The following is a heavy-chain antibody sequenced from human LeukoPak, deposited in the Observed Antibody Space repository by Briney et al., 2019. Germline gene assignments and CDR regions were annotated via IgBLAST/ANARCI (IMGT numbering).Heavy chain of an antibody. CDR1: GFTFSSYG. Sequence: GGSLRLSCAASGFTFSSYGMHWVRQAPGKGLEWVAFIRYDGSNKYYADSVKGRFTISRDNSKNTLYLRMNSLRAEDTAVYYCATGAMVVRYWGQGTLVTVSS. CDR2: IRYDGSNK. V-gene: IGHV3-30*02. J-gene: IGHJ4*02. CDR3: ATGAMVVRY. D-gene: IGHD5-18*01.